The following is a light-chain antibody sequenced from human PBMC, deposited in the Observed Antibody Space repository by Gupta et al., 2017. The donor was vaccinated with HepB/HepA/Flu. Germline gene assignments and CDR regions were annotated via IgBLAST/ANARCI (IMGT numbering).Light chain of an antibody. J-gene: IGKJ5*01. CDR3: QQRSNWPLT. V-gene: IGKV3-11*01. Sequence: IVFTQSPATLSLSPGERATLSCRASQSVSSYLAWYQQKPGQAPRLLIYDASNRATGIPARFSGSGSGTDFTLTISSLEPEDFAVYYCQQRSNWPLTFGQGTRLEIK. CDR1: QSVSSY. CDR2: DAS.